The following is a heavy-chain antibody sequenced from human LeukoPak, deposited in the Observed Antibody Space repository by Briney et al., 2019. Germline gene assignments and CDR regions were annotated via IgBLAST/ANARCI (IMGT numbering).Heavy chain of an antibody. CDR2: ITWNGGST. CDR1: GFSFDDHG. V-gene: IGHV3-20*04. Sequence: GGSLRLSCAASGFSFDDHGMSWVRQAPGQGLEWVSGITWNGGSTGYADSVKGRFSISRDNAKDSLFLQMNSLRVDDAALYYCVKDRSFNRGEPIDYWGQGTLVVVSS. D-gene: IGHD3-16*01. J-gene: IGHJ4*02. CDR3: VKDRSFNRGEPIDY.